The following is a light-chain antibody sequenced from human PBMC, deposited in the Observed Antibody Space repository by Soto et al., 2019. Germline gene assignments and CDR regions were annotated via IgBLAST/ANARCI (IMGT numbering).Light chain of an antibody. CDR3: QQYHSYSPYT. CDR1: QSVTGW. J-gene: IGKJ2*01. Sequence: DIQMTQSPSTLSASVGDRVTITCRASQSVTGWLAWYQQKPGEAPKLLIYDASTLASGVPSRFSGSGSVTQFTLTISSLQPDDSATYYCQQYHSYSPYTFGQGTKLEIE. V-gene: IGKV1-5*01. CDR2: DAS.